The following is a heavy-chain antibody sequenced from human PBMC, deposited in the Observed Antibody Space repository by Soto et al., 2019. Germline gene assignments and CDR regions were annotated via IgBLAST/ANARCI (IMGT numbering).Heavy chain of an antibody. D-gene: IGHD2-15*01. CDR3: ARDREYCSGDNCYETGSDY. J-gene: IGHJ4*02. CDR1: GFSFKSYS. CDR2: ISRSSSTI. V-gene: IGHV3-48*01. Sequence: EVQLVESGGGLVKPGGSLGLSCAASGFSFKSYSMNWVRQAPGKGLEWVSDISRSSSTINYADSVKGRFTISRDNAKNSLYLQMNSLRAEDTAVYYCARDREYCSGDNCYETGSDYWGQGTLVTVSS.